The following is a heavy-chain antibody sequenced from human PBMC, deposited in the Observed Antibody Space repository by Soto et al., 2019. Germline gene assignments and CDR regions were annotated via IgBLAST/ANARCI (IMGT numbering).Heavy chain of an antibody. D-gene: IGHD1-26*01. V-gene: IGHV1-69*02. CDR1: GGTFSSYT. Sequence: QVQLVQSGAEVKKPGSSVKVSCKASGGTFSSYTISWVRQAPGQGLEWMGWIIPILGIANYAQKFQGRVTITADKSTSTAYMELSSLRSEDTAVYYCARHGGGSAYFDYWGQGTLVTVSS. J-gene: IGHJ4*02. CDR2: IIPILGIA. CDR3: ARHGGGSAYFDY.